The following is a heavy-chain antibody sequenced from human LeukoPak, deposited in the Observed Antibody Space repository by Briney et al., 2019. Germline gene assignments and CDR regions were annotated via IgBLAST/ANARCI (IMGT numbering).Heavy chain of an antibody. V-gene: IGHV1-8*02. CDR3: ASASYQLRDYYYGMDV. J-gene: IGHJ6*02. CDR1: GYTFTGYY. CDR2: INPNSGNT. D-gene: IGHD2-2*01. Sequence: ASVKVSCKASGYTFTGYYMHWVRQAPGQGLDWMGWINPNSGNTGYAQKFRGRVTMTRNTSISTAYMELSSLRSEDKAVYYCASASYQLRDYYYGMDVWGQGTTVTVSS.